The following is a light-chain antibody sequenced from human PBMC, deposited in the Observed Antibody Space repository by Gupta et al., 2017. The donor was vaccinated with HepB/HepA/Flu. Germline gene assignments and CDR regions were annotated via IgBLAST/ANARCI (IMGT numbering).Light chain of an antibody. CDR1: QSASSY. Sequence: EIVLTQSPATLSLSPGEGATLSCRASQSASSYLAWYQQKPGQAPRLLIYAASNRATGIPARFSGSGSGTDFTLTISSLEPEDFAVYYCQQGSHWPTFGQGTRLEIQ. V-gene: IGKV3-11*01. CDR2: AAS. J-gene: IGKJ5*01. CDR3: QQGSHWPT.